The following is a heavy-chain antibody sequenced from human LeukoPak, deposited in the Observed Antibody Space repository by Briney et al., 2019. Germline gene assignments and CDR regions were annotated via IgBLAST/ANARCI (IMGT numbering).Heavy chain of an antibody. CDR1: GFTFSSYA. J-gene: IGHJ6*02. D-gene: IGHD2-15*01. CDR2: ISYDGSNK. V-gene: IGHV3-30-3*01. CDR3: ARVKITAGGTWHYYAMDV. Sequence: PGGSLRLSCAASGFTFSSYAMHWVRQAPGKGLEWVAVISYDGSNKYYADSVKGRFTISRDNSKNTLYLQMNSLRAEDTAAYYCARVKITAGGTWHYYAMDVWGQGTTVTVSS.